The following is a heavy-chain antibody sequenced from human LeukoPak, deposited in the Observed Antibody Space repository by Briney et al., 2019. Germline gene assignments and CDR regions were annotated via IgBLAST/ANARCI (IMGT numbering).Heavy chain of an antibody. Sequence: PGGSLRLSCAASGFTFSSFGMHWVRQAPGKGLEWVAVISFDGNNKYYADSVKGRFTISRDNSKNTVYLQMNSLRAEDTAVYYCAKDYPPAGISGGWFDPWGQGTLVAVSS. CDR2: ISFDGNNK. J-gene: IGHJ5*02. D-gene: IGHD2-2*01. CDR1: GFTFSSFG. V-gene: IGHV3-30*18. CDR3: AKDYPPAGISGGWFDP.